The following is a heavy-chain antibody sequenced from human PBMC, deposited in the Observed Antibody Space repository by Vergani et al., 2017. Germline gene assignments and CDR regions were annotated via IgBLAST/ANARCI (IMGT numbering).Heavy chain of an antibody. V-gene: IGHV1-18*01. CDR2: ISVYNGYT. J-gene: IGHJ4*02. Sequence: QVQLVQSGAEVKKPGASVKVSCKASGYTFTNYGISWVRQAPGQGLEWVGWISVYNGYTNYALKFQGRVTMTTDTSTTTAHMELRSLRSDDTAVYYCARQWYSGSVYYYYWGQGTLVTVSS. CDR3: ARQWYSGSVYYYY. D-gene: IGHD1-26*01. CDR1: GYTFTNYG.